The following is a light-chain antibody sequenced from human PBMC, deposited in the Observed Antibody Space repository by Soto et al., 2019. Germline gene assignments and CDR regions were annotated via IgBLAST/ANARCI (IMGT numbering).Light chain of an antibody. CDR3: QQRSHWHPYP. J-gene: IGKJ2*01. Sequence: EMVFTQSPATLSLSPGERATRSCRASQSVSSYLAWYQQKPGQAPRLLIYDASNRANGIPARFSGSGSGTDFTLTISSLEPEDVAVYYCQQRSHWHPYPVGQGNKLEI. CDR2: DAS. V-gene: IGKV3-11*01. CDR1: QSVSSY.